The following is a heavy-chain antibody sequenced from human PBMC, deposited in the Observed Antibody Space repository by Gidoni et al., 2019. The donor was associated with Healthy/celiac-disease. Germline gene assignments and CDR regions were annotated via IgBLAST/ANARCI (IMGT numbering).Heavy chain of an antibody. Sequence: QVLLQQWGAGLLKPSETLSLTCAVYGGSFSGYYWSWIRQPPGKGLEWIGEINHSGSTNYNPSLKSRVTISVDTSKNQFSLKLSSVNAADTAVYYCARGLRRRWFDPWGQGTLVTVSS. V-gene: IGHV4-34*01. J-gene: IGHJ5*02. CDR3: ARGLRRRWFDP. D-gene: IGHD1-1*01. CDR2: INHSGST. CDR1: GGSFSGYY.